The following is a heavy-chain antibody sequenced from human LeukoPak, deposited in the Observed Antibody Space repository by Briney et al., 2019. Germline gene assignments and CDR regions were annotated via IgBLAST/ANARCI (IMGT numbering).Heavy chain of an antibody. D-gene: IGHD1-26*01. J-gene: IGHJ4*02. CDR2: ISSSSGYI. CDR1: GFTFSSYS. V-gene: IGHV3-21*01. Sequence: GGSLRLSCAASGFTFSSYSMNWVRQAPGKGLEWVSSISSSSGYIYYADSVKGRFTISRDNAKNSLYLQMNSLRAEDTAVYYCASMTGELLDAYFDYWGQGTLVTVSS. CDR3: ASMTGELLDAYFDY.